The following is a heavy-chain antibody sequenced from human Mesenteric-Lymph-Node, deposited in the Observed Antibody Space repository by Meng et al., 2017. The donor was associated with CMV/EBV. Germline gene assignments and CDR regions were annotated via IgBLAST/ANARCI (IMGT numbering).Heavy chain of an antibody. CDR3: ATGGGTNRGYYGMDV. J-gene: IGHJ6*02. CDR1: GFTFSSYA. D-gene: IGHD1-14*01. V-gene: IGHV3-30-3*01. Sequence: GESLKISCAASGFTFSSYAMHWVRQAPGKGLEWVAVISYDGSNKYYADPVKGRFTISRDNSKNTLYLQMNSLRAEDTAVYYCATGGGTNRGYYGMDVWGQGTTVTVSS. CDR2: ISYDGSNK.